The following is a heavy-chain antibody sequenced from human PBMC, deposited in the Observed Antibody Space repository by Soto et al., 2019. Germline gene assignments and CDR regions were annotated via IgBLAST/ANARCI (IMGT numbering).Heavy chain of an antibody. V-gene: IGHV5-51*01. J-gene: IGHJ4*02. CDR3: ARIAVITGTRRQVDS. D-gene: IGHD1-7*01. CDR2: IYPGDSET. Sequence: PGESLKISCQTSGYTFSSNWIGWVRQMPGKGLEWMGIIYPGDSETRYSPSFQGQVTISADRSFSTAYLHMNGLRAEDTAIYFCARIAVITGTRRQVDSWGQGTLVTVSS. CDR1: GYTFSSNW.